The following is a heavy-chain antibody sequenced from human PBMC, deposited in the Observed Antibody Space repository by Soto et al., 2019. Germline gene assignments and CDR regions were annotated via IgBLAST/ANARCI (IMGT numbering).Heavy chain of an antibody. J-gene: IGHJ5*02. CDR3: VRDGTKTLRDWFDP. V-gene: IGHV4-4*07. Sequence: SETLSLTCTVSGASISCFYWSWIRKSAGKGLEWIGRIYATGTTDYNPSLKSRVMMSVDTSKKQFSLKLRSVTAADTAVYYCVRDGTKTLRDWFDPWGQGISVTVS. D-gene: IGHD1-1*01. CDR1: GASISCFY. CDR2: IYATGTT.